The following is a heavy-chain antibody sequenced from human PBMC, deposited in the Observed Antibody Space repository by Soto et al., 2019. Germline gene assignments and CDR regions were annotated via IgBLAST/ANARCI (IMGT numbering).Heavy chain of an antibody. CDR1: GYTLTSYG. CDR3: ARPLQQLAPNFDY. Sequence: ASVKVSCKASGYTLTSYGISWVRQAPGQGLEWMGWISANNGNTNYAQKLQGRVTMTTDTSTNTANMELRSLRSDYTAVYYCARPLQQLAPNFDYWGQGTLVTVSS. J-gene: IGHJ4*02. V-gene: IGHV1-18*01. D-gene: IGHD6-13*01. CDR2: ISANNGNT.